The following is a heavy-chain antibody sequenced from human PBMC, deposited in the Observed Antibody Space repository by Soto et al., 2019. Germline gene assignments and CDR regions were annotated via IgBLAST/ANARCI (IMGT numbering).Heavy chain of an antibody. CDR2: IIPIFGTA. V-gene: IGHV1-69*01. J-gene: IGHJ4*02. D-gene: IGHD3-22*01. Sequence: QVQLVQSGAEVKKPGSSVKVSCKASVGTFSSYAISWVRQAPGQGLEWMGGIIPIFGTANYEQKFQGRVTITADESTSTDYMELSSLRSEDTAVYYCARDRIVVGYYFDYWGQGTLVTVSS. CDR3: ARDRIVVGYYFDY. CDR1: VGTFSSYA.